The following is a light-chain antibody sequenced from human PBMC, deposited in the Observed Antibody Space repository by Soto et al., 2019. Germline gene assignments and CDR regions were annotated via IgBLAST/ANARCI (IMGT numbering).Light chain of an antibody. CDR3: QQLNSYLIT. CDR1: RGISSY. V-gene: IGKV1-9*01. CDR2: AAS. J-gene: IGKJ5*01. Sequence: DIQLTQSPAFLSVSVGDRVTITCRASRGISSYLAWYQQKTGKAPKLLIYAASTLHTGVPSRFSGSGYGTEFTLTISSLQPEDFATYYCQQLNSYLITFGQGTRLEIK.